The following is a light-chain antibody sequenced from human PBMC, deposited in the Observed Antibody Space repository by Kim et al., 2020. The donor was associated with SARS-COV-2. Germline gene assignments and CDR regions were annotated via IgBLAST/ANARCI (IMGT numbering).Light chain of an antibody. CDR3: SSYTSSSTHWV. CDR1: SSDVGGYNY. V-gene: IGLV2-14*03. J-gene: IGLJ3*02. CDR2: DVS. Sequence: QSVVTQPASVSGSPGQSITISCTGTSSDVGGYNYVSWYQQHPGKAPKLMIYDVSNRPSGVSNRFSGSKSGNTASLTISGLQAEDEADYYCSSYTSSSTHWVFGGGTQLTVL.